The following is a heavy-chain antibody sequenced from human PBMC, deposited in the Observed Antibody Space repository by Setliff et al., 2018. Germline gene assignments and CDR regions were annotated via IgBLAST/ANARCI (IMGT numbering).Heavy chain of an antibody. Sequence: GGSLRLSCAASGFTFSSYGMHWVRQAPGKGLEWVAVIWYDGSNKYYADSVKGRFTISRDNSKNTLYLQMNSLRAEDTAVYYCAKDPTSSSGSYPRGLGFDPWGQGTLVTVSS. V-gene: IGHV3-30*02. CDR3: AKDPTSSSGSYPRGLGFDP. D-gene: IGHD3-10*01. J-gene: IGHJ5*02. CDR1: GFTFSSYG. CDR2: IWYDGSNK.